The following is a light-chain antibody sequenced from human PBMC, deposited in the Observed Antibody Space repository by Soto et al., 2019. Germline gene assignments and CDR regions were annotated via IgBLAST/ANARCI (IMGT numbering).Light chain of an antibody. CDR3: MQALQTPYT. V-gene: IGKV2-28*01. J-gene: IGKJ2*01. Sequence: DIVMTQSPLSLPVTPGEPASISCRSSQSLLHSNGYNYLDWYLQKPGQSPQLLIYLGSNRASGVPDRFSGSGSRTYFTLRISRVEAEDVGVYYFMQALQTPYTFGQGTKLEIK. CDR2: LGS. CDR1: QSLLHSNGYNY.